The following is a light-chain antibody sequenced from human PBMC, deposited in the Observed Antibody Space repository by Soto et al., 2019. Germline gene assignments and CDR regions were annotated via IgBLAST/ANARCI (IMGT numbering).Light chain of an antibody. CDR3: QTWGTGPWV. CDR2: LNSDGSH. V-gene: IGLV4-69*01. Sequence: QPVLTQSPSASASLGASVKLTCTLSSGHSSYAIAWHQQQPEKGPRYLMKLNSDGSHNKGDGIPDRFSGSSSGAERYLTISSLQSEDEADYYCQTWGTGPWVFGGGTKLIVL. CDR1: SGHSSYA. J-gene: IGLJ3*02.